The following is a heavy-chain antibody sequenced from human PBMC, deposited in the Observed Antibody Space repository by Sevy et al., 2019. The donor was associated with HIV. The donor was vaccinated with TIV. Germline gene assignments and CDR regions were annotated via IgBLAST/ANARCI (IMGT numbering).Heavy chain of an antibody. D-gene: IGHD2-2*01. J-gene: IGHJ5*02. CDR2: INFDGSDR. CDR1: KFRLRSNG. Sequence: GGSLRLSCVASKFRLRSNGFHWVRQPPGKGLEWLSYINFDGSDRKYADSVKGRFTVSRDNSKNTLYLQMNSLRAEDTAVYYCAKDLRVVIPAAMQPADLWGQGTLVTVSS. V-gene: IGHV3-30*02. CDR3: AKDLRVVIPAAMQPADL.